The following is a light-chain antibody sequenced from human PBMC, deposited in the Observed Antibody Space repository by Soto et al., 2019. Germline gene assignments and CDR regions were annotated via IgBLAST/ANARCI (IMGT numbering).Light chain of an antibody. CDR3: QHSYSILLT. V-gene: IGKV1-39*01. J-gene: IGKJ1*01. Sequence: DIQMTQSPTSLSASVGDRVTITCRASQSISSYLNWYQQKPGKAPKLLIYAASSLQSGVPSRFSGSGSGTDFILTISSLQPEDFATYYCQHSYSILLTFGQGTKGEIK. CDR2: AAS. CDR1: QSISSY.